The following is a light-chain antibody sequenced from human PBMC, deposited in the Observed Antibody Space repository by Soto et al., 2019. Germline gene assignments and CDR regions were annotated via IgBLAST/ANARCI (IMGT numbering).Light chain of an antibody. Sequence: DIQMTQSPSTLSASVGDRVTITCRASQSISSWLAWYQQKPGKAPKLLIYDASSLESGVPSRFSGSGSGTEFNLTISSLQPDDFALYFCQQRNNWPPNFGGGTKVQ. CDR3: QQRNNWPPN. CDR2: DAS. V-gene: IGKV1-5*01. CDR1: QSISSW. J-gene: IGKJ4*01.